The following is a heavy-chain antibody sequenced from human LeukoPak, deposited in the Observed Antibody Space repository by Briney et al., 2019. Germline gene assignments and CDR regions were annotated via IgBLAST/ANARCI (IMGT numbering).Heavy chain of an antibody. Sequence: SETLSLTCTVSGGSLSSYYWSWIRQPAGKGLEWIGRIYTSGSTNYNPSLKSRVTMSVDTSKNQFSLKLSSVTAADTAVYYCARDRQPLLYEDSFDIWGQGTMVTVSS. V-gene: IGHV4-4*07. CDR2: IYTSGST. CDR3: ARDRQPLLYEDSFDI. J-gene: IGHJ3*02. CDR1: GGSLSSYY. D-gene: IGHD2-2*02.